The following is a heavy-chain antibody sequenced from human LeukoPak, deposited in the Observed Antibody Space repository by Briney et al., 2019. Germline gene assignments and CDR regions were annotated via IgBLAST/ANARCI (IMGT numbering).Heavy chain of an antibody. CDR2: INHSGST. CDR3: ATLVVVPAATGNWFDP. V-gene: IGHV4-34*01. D-gene: IGHD2-2*01. CDR1: GGSFSGYY. Sequence: SETLSLTCAVYGGSFSGYYWSWIRQPPGKGLEWIGEINHSGSTNYNPSLKSRVTISVDTSKNQFSLKLSSVTAADTAVYYCATLVVVPAATGNWFDPWGQGTLVTVSS. J-gene: IGHJ5*02.